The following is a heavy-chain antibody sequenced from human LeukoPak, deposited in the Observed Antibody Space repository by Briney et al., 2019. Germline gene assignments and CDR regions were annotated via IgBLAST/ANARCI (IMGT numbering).Heavy chain of an antibody. J-gene: IGHJ4*02. CDR1: GFTFSSYW. V-gene: IGHV3-23*01. CDR3: ANRNSGWYFDY. Sequence: GGSLRLSCAASGFTFSSYWMSWVRQAPGKGLEWVSAISGSGGSTYYADSVKGRFTISRDNSKNTLYLQMNSLRAEDTAVYYCANRNSGWYFDYWGQGTLVTVSS. D-gene: IGHD6-19*01. CDR2: ISGSGGST.